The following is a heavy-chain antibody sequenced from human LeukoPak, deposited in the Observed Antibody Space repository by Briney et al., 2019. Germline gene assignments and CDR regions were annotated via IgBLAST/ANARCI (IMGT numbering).Heavy chain of an antibody. CDR2: ISDSGGST. CDR3: AKGLYYYDSSGFDY. CDR1: GFTFSSYA. V-gene: IGHV3-23*01. J-gene: IGHJ4*02. D-gene: IGHD3-22*01. Sequence: GGSLRLSCAASGFTFSSYAMSWVRQAPGKGLEWVSAISDSGGSTYYADSVKGRFTISRDNSKNTLYLQMNSLRAEDTAVYYCAKGLYYYDSSGFDYWGQGTLVTVTS.